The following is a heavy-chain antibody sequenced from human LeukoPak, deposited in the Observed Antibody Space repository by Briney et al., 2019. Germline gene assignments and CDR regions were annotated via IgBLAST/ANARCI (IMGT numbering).Heavy chain of an antibody. CDR1: GGSISSYY. CDR2: IYTSGST. CDR3: AGTRTSWKIDY. V-gene: IGHV4-4*07. J-gene: IGHJ4*02. Sequence: PSETLSLTCTVSGGSISSYYWNWIRQPAGKGLGWIGRIYTSGSTIYNPSLKTRVTMSVDTSKNQFSLKLSSVTAADTAVYYCAGTRTSWKIDYWGQGTLVTVSS. D-gene: IGHD2-2*01.